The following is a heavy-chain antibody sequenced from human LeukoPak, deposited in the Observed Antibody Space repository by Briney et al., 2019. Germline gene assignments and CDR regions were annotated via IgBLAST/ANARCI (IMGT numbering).Heavy chain of an antibody. CDR1: GDSISSSSYY. CDR3: ARDAPGSGSYL. V-gene: IGHV4-39*02. CDR2: TFYSGST. D-gene: IGHD3-10*01. Sequence: PSETLSLTCSVSGDSISSSSYYWEWIRQPPGKGLEWIGSTFYSGSTYYSPSLKSRVTISVDTSKNQFSLKLSSVTAADTAVYYCARDAPGSGSYLWGQGTLVTVSS. J-gene: IGHJ4*02.